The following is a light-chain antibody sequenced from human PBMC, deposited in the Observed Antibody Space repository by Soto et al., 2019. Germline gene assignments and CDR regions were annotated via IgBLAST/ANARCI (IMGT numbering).Light chain of an antibody. V-gene: IGLV2-14*01. CDR2: EVT. J-gene: IGLJ2*01. CDR1: SSDVGGYNY. CDR3: SSYSISNTLVL. Sequence: QSALTQPASVSGSPGQSITISCTGTSSDVGGYNYVSWYQQHPGKAPKLMIYEVTNRPSGVSNRFSGSKSDNTASLTISGPQADDEADYYCSSYSISNTLVLFGGGTKLTVL.